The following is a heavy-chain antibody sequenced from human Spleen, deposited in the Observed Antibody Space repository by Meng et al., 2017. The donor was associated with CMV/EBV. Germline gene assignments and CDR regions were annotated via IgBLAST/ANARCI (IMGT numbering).Heavy chain of an antibody. J-gene: IGHJ6*02. CDR1: AFTFSSYG. CDR2: IGYDGDES. D-gene: IGHD4-17*01. Sequence: GESLKISCEASAFTFSSYGMHWVRQAPGKGLEWVAFIGYDGDESFYADSVRGRFTISRDNSKNTLYLQMNSLRAEDTAVYYCARNEYHDYGDWRGGNYGMDVWGQGTTVTVSS. V-gene: IGHV3-30*02. CDR3: ARNEYHDYGDWRGGNYGMDV.